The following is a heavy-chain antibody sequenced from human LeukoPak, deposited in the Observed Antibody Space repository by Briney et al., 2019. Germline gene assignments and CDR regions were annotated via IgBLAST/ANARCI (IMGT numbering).Heavy chain of an antibody. CDR3: ARGREQLATTVLRLRRYYYMDV. CDR2: VYQSGSS. CDR1: GGSISTYY. J-gene: IGHJ6*03. D-gene: IGHD6-6*01. V-gene: IGHV4-59*12. Sequence: SETLSLTCSVSGGSISTYYWSWIRQAPGKGLEWIGYVYQSGSSNSNPSLRSRVTISVDTSKNQFSLKLSSVTAADTAVYYCARGREQLATTVLRLRRYYYMDVWGKGTTVTVSS.